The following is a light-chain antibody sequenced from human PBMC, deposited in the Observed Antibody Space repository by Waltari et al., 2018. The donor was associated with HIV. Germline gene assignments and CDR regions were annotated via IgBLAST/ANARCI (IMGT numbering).Light chain of an antibody. J-gene: IGLJ2*01. CDR2: GNN. CDR1: SSNIGARFD. Sequence: SVLTQPPSVSGAPGQRVTISCTGSSSNIGARFDVHWYQQLPGTAPKLLIYGNNNRPSGVPGRFSGSKSGTSASRAITGLQAEDEADYYCQSYDSSLSGSVFGGGTKLTVL. CDR3: QSYDSSLSGSV. V-gene: IGLV1-40*01.